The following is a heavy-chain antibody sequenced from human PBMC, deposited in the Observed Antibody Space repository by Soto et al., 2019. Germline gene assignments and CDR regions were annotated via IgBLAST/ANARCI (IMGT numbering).Heavy chain of an antibody. CDR1: GYTFTGYY. V-gene: IGHV1-2*02. J-gene: IGHJ5*02. D-gene: IGHD3-3*01. Sequence: SSVKVSCKASGYTFTGYYMHWVRQAPGQGLEWMGWINPNSGGTNYAQKFQGRVTMTRDTSISTAYMELSRLRSDDTAVYYCARGYAFWSGYSLSFWFDPWGQGNMVTV. CDR2: INPNSGGT. CDR3: ARGYAFWSGYSLSFWFDP.